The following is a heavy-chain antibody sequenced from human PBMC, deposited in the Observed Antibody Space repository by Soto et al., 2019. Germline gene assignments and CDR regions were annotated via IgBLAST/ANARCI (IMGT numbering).Heavy chain of an antibody. J-gene: IGHJ4*02. CDR1: GGSLNSANYY. Sequence: SETLSLTCTVSGGSLNSANYYWGWIRQPPGKGLEWIGNVYYRGTTYYNPSLKGRVTISVDTSKNQFSLKLSSVTAADSAVFFCVRHQRYSSGWYIDYWGQGTLVTVSS. D-gene: IGHD6-19*01. CDR2: VYYRGTT. CDR3: VRHQRYSSGWYIDY. V-gene: IGHV4-39*01.